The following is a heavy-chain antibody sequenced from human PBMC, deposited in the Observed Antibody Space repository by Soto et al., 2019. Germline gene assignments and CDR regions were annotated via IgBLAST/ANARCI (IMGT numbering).Heavy chain of an antibody. V-gene: IGHV1-69*01. CDR1: GGTFSSYA. Sequence: QVQLVQSGAEVKKPGSSVKVSCKASGGTFSSYAISWVRQAPGQGLEWMGGIIPIFGTANYAQKFQDRVTITADESTSTAYMELSSLRSEDTAVYYCARDQPGCSSTSCSDFAGMDVWGQGTTVTVSS. D-gene: IGHD2-2*01. J-gene: IGHJ6*02. CDR3: ARDQPGCSSTSCSDFAGMDV. CDR2: IIPIFGTA.